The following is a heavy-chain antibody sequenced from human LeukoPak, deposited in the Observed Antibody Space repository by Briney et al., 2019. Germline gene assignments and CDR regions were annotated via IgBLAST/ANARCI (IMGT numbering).Heavy chain of an antibody. CDR1: GGTFSSYA. D-gene: IGHD3-10*01. V-gene: IGHV1-69*04. CDR3: ARTGPADYGMDV. J-gene: IGHJ6*02. Sequence: SVKVSCKASGGTFSSYAISWVRQAPGQRLEWMGRIIPILGIANYAQKFQGRVTITADKSTSTAYMELSSLRSEDTAVYYCARTGPADYGMDVWGQGTTVTVSS. CDR2: IIPILGIA.